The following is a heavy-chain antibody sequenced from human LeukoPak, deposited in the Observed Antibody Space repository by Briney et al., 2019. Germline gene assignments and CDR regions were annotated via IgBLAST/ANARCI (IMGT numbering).Heavy chain of an antibody. CDR1: GFTFSSYW. D-gene: IGHD1/OR15-1a*01. CDR2: IGGSGSPT. CDR3: AKGTHFDS. J-gene: IGHJ4*02. V-gene: IGHV3-23*01. Sequence: GGSLRLSCAASGFTFSSYWMSWVRQAPGRGLEWVSAIGGSGSPTYYADSVKGRFTISRDNSKNTLYLQVNSLRAEDTAVYYCAKGTHFDSWGQGTQVTVSS.